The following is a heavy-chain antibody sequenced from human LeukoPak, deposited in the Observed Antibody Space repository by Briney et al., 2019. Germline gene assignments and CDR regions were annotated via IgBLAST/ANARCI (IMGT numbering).Heavy chain of an antibody. CDR3: ARTYYDYVWGSYRYHWFDP. CDR1: GYTFTSYD. V-gene: IGHV1-18*01. Sequence: GASVKVSCKASGYTFTSYDINWVRQATGQGLEWMGWMNPNSGNTNYAQKLQGRVTMTTDTSTSTAYMELRSLRSDDTAVYYCARTYYDYVWGSYRYHWFDPWGQGTLVTVSS. D-gene: IGHD3-16*02. CDR2: MNPNSGNT. J-gene: IGHJ5*02.